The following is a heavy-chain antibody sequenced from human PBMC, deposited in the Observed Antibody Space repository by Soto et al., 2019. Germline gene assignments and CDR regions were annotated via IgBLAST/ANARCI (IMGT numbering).Heavy chain of an antibody. Sequence: GGSLRLSCAASGFTFSSYGMHWFRQAPGKGLEWVAVISYDGSNKYYADSVKGRFTISRDNSKNTLYLQMNSLRAEDTAVYYCAKDGRPVRFLEWGNNWFDPWGQGTLVTVSS. CDR1: GFTFSSYG. CDR2: ISYDGSNK. J-gene: IGHJ5*02. CDR3: AKDGRPVRFLEWGNNWFDP. V-gene: IGHV3-30*18. D-gene: IGHD3-3*01.